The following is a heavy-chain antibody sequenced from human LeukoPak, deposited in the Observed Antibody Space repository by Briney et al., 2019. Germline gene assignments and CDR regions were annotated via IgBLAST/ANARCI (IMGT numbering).Heavy chain of an antibody. V-gene: IGHV3-21*01. D-gene: IGHD1-26*01. CDR1: GFTFDNYA. CDR2: ISSSSSYI. J-gene: IGHJ6*03. CDR3: ARATWDPNYYYYMDV. Sequence: PGESLRLSCAASGFTFDNYAMNWVRQAPGKGLEWVSSISSSSSYIYYTDSVKGRFTISRDNAKNSLYLQMNSLRAEDTAVYFCARATWDPNYYYYMDVWGKGTTVTISS.